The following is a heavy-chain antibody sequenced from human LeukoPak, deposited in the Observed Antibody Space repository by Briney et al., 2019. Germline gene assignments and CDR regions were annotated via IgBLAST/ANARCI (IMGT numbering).Heavy chain of an antibody. CDR1: GFTFSSYG. D-gene: IGHD3-22*01. Sequence: GGSLRLSCAASGFTFSSYGMSWVRQAPGKGLEWVSAISGSGGSTYYADSVKGRFTISRDNSKNTLYLQMNSLRAEDTAVYYCAKGAVDYYDSSGHFDYWGQGTLVTVSS. CDR2: ISGSGGST. CDR3: AKGAVDYYDSSGHFDY. V-gene: IGHV3-23*01. J-gene: IGHJ4*02.